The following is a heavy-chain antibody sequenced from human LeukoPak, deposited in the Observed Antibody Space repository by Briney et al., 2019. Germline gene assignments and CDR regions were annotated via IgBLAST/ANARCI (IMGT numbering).Heavy chain of an antibody. V-gene: IGHV1-8*02. CDR3: GRGRGNGRPENYFDY. D-gene: IGHD2-8*01. Sequence: ASVKVSCKASGYTFTGYYMHWVRQAPGQGLEWMGWMNPNSANTGYAQKFQGRVTMTRNTSISTAYMELSSLRSEDTAVYYCGRGRGNGRPENYFDYWGQGTLVTVSS. CDR2: MNPNSANT. CDR1: GYTFTGYY. J-gene: IGHJ4*02.